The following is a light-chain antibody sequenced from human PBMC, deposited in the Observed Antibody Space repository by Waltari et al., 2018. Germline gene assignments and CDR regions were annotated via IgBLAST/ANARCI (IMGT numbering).Light chain of an antibody. J-gene: IGLJ3*02. Sequence: QSVLTQPPSASGTPGQRVIISCSGSGSNLGIPTVNWDRQAPGTAPDLPIYRDNQRPSGVPDRFSGSKSGTSASLAISGLQSEDEADYYCAGWDDSLNGVFGGGTKLTVL. CDR2: RDN. CDR1: GSNLGIPT. V-gene: IGLV1-44*01. CDR3: AGWDDSLNGV.